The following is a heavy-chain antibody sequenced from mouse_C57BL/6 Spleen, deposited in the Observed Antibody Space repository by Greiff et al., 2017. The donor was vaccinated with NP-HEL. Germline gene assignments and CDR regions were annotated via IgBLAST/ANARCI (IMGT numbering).Heavy chain of an antibody. J-gene: IGHJ2*01. CDR3: TRNYGSIH. D-gene: IGHD1-1*01. CDR1: GFNIKDDY. CDR2: IDPENGDT. V-gene: IGHV14-4*01. Sequence: EVQLKESGAELVRPGASVKLSCTASGFNIKDDYMHWVKQRPEQGLEWIGWIDPENGDTEYASKFQGKATITADTSSNTAYLQLSSLTSEDTAVYYCTRNYGSIHWGQGTTLTVSS.